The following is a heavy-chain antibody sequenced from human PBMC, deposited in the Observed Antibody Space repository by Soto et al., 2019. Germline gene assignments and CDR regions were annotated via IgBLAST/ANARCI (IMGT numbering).Heavy chain of an antibody. CDR3: ARVGRAGYDAFDI. J-gene: IGHJ3*02. D-gene: IGHD5-12*01. Sequence: QVQLQESGPGLVKPSQTLSLTCTVSGGSISSGDYYWSWIRQPPGKGLEWIGYIYYSGSTYYNPSLKRRVNISVDTYKNQFSLKLSSVAAADTAVYYCARVGRAGYDAFDIWGQGTMVTVSS. CDR1: GGSISSGDYY. V-gene: IGHV4-30-4*01. CDR2: IYYSGST.